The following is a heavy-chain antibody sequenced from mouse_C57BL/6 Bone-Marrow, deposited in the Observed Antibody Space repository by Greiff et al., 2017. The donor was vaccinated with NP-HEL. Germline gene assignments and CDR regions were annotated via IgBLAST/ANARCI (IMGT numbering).Heavy chain of an antibody. J-gene: IGHJ4*01. CDR3: ASQGDGYDGGGAMDY. Sequence: VKLMESGPGLVAPSQSLSITCTVSGFSLTSYAISWVRQPPGKGLEWLGVIWTGGGTNYNSALKSRLSISKDNSKSQVFLKMNSLQTDDTARYYCASQGDGYDGGGAMDYWGQGTSVTVSS. D-gene: IGHD2-2*01. CDR1: GFSLTSYA. V-gene: IGHV2-9-1*01. CDR2: IWTGGGT.